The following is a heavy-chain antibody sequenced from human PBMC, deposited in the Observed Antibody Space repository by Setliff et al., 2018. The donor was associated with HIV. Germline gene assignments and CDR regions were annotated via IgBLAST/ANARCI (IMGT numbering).Heavy chain of an antibody. CDR2: IYTTGST. J-gene: IGHJ6*03. CDR3: ATGENYYGSGSPSVHYYMDV. V-gene: IGHV4-61*09. D-gene: IGHD3-10*01. CDR1: GGSIRSGNYF. Sequence: PSETLSLTCTVSGGSIRSGNYFWSWIRQPAGKGLEWIGHIYTTGSTNYNPSLKNRVTISIDTSKNQLSLKVSSVTAADAAVYYSATGENYYGSGSPSVHYYMDVWGKGTTVTVSS.